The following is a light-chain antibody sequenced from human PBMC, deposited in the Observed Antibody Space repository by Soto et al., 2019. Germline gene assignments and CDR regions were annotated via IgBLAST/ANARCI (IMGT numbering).Light chain of an antibody. CDR1: QTISRW. Sequence: GARVTITCRASQTISRWLAWYQQKPGKAPKLLIYEASTLESGVPPRFSGSGSGTEFTLTINSLQPDDFATYYCQQYNTYWTFGQGTKVEIK. J-gene: IGKJ1*01. V-gene: IGKV1-5*03. CDR2: EAS. CDR3: QQYNTYWT.